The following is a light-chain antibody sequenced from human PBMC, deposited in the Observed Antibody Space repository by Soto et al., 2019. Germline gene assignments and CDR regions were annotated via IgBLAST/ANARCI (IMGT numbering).Light chain of an antibody. Sequence: QSVLAQPPSVSGAPGQRVTISCTGSSSNIGAGYGVHWYQQLPGTAPKLLIYGNSNRPAGVPDRFSGSKSGTSASLAITGLQAEDEADYHCHSYDSSLSGWVFGGGTQLTVL. J-gene: IGLJ3*02. CDR2: GNS. CDR1: SSNIGAGYG. CDR3: HSYDSSLSGWV. V-gene: IGLV1-40*01.